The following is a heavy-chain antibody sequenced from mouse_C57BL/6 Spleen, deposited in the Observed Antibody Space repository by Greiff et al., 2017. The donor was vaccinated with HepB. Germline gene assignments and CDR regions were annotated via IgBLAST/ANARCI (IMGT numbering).Heavy chain of an antibody. J-gene: IGHJ1*03. Sequence: LQQSGGGLVQPGGSMKLSCVASGFTFSNYWMNWVRQSPEKGLEWVAQIRLKSDNYATHYAESVKGRFTISRDDSKSSVYLQMNNLRAEDTGIYYCTRYSNYGYFDVWGTGTTVTVSS. CDR2: IRLKSDNYAT. CDR3: TRYSNYGYFDV. D-gene: IGHD2-5*01. V-gene: IGHV6-3*01. CDR1: GFTFSNYW.